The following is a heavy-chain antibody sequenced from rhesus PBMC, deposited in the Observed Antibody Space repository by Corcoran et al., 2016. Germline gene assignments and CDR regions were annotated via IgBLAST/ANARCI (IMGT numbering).Heavy chain of an antibody. Sequence: QVQLQESGPGLVRPSETLSLSCAVSGGSFSGYLWVWIRQLPGKGLEGSGEINGNSGITKHTPTRKGRVNNSKEESKNQFSLKLSSVTAEDTAVYSCAREPQLTTDYWGQGVLVTVSS. CDR3: AREPQLTTDY. D-gene: IGHD6-13*01. CDR1: GGSFSGYL. J-gene: IGHJ4*01. CDR2: INGNSGIT. V-gene: IGHV4-80*01.